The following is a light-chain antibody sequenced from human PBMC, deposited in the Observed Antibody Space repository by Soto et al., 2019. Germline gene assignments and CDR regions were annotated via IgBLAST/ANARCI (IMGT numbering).Light chain of an antibody. CDR2: DAS. CDR1: QTVRNNY. V-gene: IGKV3-20*01. J-gene: IGKJ1*01. Sequence: EFVLTQSPGTLSLSPGERATLSCRASQTVRNNYLAWYQQKPGQAPRLLIYDASSRATGIPDRFSGGGSGTDFTLTISSLQSEDFAVYYCQQYNSWPGTFGQGTKVDIK. CDR3: QQYNSWPGT.